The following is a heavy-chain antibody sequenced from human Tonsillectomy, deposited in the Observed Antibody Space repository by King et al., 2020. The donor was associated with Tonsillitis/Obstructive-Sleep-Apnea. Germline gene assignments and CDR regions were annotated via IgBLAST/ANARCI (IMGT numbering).Heavy chain of an antibody. CDR3: ARGERRIHCFDY. D-gene: IGHD1-1*01. J-gene: IGHJ4*02. CDR2: IWHDGSDK. Sequence: VQLVESGGGVVQPGRSLRLSCGASGFTFSSYGMHWVRQAPGKGLEWVAFIWHDGSDKDYADSVQGRFAISRDNSKNKVYLQMNSLMAEDTAVYYCARGERRIHCFDYWGQGTLVTVSP. CDR1: GFTFSSYG. V-gene: IGHV3-33*01.